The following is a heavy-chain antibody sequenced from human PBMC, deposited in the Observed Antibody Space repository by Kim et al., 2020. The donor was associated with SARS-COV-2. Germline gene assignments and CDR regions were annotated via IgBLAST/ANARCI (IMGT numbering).Heavy chain of an antibody. CDR1: GFTFNTSW. J-gene: IGHJ4*02. D-gene: IGHD6-25*01. Sequence: GGSLRLSCAASGFTFNTSWMNWVRQAPGKGLVWVSLISSDGSNTGIADSVKGRVGISSDNAKYTLTLQLNSLRDKAKAVYYCVSTPGGLAYWGQGT. CDR2: ISSDGSNT. V-gene: IGHV3-74*01. CDR3: VSTPGGLAY.